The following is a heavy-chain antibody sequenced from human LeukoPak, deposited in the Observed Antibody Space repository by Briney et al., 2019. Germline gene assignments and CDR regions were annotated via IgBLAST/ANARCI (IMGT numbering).Heavy chain of an antibody. CDR3: AKAGIGGSSLYYFDY. V-gene: IGHV3-23*01. Sequence: GGSLRLSCAASGFTFSSYAMSWVRQAPGKGLEWVSAIGGSGGSTYYADSVKGRFTISRDNSKNTLYLQMNSLRAEDTAVYYCAKAGIGGSSLYYFDYWGQGTLVTVSS. D-gene: IGHD6-6*01. J-gene: IGHJ4*02. CDR2: IGGSGGST. CDR1: GFTFSSYA.